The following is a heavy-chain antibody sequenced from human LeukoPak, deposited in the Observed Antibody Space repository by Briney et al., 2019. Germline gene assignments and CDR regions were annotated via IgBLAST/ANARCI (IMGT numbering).Heavy chain of an antibody. D-gene: IGHD6-19*01. CDR1: GLSFSSYN. CDR2: IDTTSEYI. J-gene: IGHJ4*02. CDR3: ARADRDSDWYIDDC. V-gene: IGHV3-21*01. Sequence: GGSLRLSCAASGLSFSSYNMSWVRQSPGKGLEWVASIDTTSEYIFYTDSLKGRFTISRDNAKNSLYLQMNNLRAEDTAVYYCARADRDSDWYIDDCWGQGTLVTVSS.